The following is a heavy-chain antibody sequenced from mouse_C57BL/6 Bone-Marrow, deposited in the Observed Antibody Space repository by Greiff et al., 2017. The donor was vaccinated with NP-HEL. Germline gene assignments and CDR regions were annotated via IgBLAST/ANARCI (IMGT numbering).Heavy chain of an antibody. V-gene: IGHV5-17*01. CDR2: ISSGSSTI. CDR3: ARMGYSNLFAY. J-gene: IGHJ3*01. Sequence: EVQVVESEGGLVKPGGSLKLSCAASGFTFSDYGMHWVRQAPEKGLEWVAYISSGSSTIYYADTVKGRFTISRDNAKNTLFLQMTSLRSEDTAMYYCARMGYSNLFAYWGQGTLVTVSA. D-gene: IGHD2-5*01. CDR1: GFTFSDYG.